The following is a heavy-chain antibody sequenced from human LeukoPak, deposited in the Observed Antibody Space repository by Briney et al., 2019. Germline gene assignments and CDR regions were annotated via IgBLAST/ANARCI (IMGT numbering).Heavy chain of an antibody. Sequence: GESLRLSCTASGFTFGDYAMSWVRQAPGKGLEWVGFIRSKAYGGTTPYAASVKGRFTISRDDSKSIAYLQMNSLKTEDTAVYYCTRGVAAIDDTFDIWGQGTSVTVSS. V-gene: IGHV3-49*04. CDR3: TRGVAAIDDTFDI. CDR1: GFTFGDYA. CDR2: IRSKAYGGTT. J-gene: IGHJ3*02. D-gene: IGHD2-15*01.